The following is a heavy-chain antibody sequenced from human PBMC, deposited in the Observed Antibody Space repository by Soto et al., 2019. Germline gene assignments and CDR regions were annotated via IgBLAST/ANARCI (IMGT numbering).Heavy chain of an antibody. D-gene: IGHD2-2*01. CDR2: TYYRSKWYN. V-gene: IGHV6-1*01. J-gene: IGHJ5*02. Sequence: HSQTLSLTCAISGDSVSSNSAAWNWIRQSPSRGLEWLGRTYYRSKWYNDYAVSVKSRITINPDTSKNQFSLQLNSVTPEDTAVYYCARDFRVVVPAAPSNWFDPWGQGTLVTVSS. CDR3: ARDFRVVVPAAPSNWFDP. CDR1: GDSVSSNSAA.